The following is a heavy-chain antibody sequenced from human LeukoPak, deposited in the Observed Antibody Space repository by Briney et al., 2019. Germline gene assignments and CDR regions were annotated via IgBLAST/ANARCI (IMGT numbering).Heavy chain of an antibody. Sequence: GGSLRLSCAASGFTFSSYVMSWVRQAPGQGPEWVSTISIDGGRTYYADSVKGRFTVSRDTSKNTLYLQMNSLRAEDTAVYYCARKGIGSSRYQNMDVWGKGTTVTVSS. CDR3: ARKGIGSSRYQNMDV. D-gene: IGHD6-25*01. CDR1: GFTFSSYV. CDR2: ISIDGGRT. J-gene: IGHJ6*03. V-gene: IGHV3-23*01.